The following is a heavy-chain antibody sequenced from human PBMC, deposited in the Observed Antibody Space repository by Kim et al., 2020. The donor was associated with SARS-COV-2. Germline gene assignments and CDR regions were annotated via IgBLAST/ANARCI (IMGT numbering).Heavy chain of an antibody. D-gene: IGHD5-12*01. CDR2: IDHTGRT. CDR1: GGSINNNVYH. Sequence: SETLSLTCSVSGGSINNNVYHWGWFRQPLGKGLEWIGSIDHTGRTSYNASLTRLATISVDTSRNQFSLKLTSLTAADTALYYCAKDWGYTKTWDYYFDF. CDR3: AKDWGYTKTWDYYFDF. J-gene: IGHJ4*01. V-gene: IGHV4-39*07.